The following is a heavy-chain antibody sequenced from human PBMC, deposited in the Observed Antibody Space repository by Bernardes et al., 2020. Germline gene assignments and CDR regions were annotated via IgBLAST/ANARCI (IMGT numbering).Heavy chain of an antibody. CDR1: GFTFSSYG. D-gene: IGHD3-16*02. V-gene: IGHV3-30*18. CDR2: ISYDGSNK. Sequence: GGYLRLSCAASGFTFSSYGMHWVGQAPGKGLEWVAVISYDGSNKYYADSVKGRFTISRDNSKNTLYLQMNSLRAEDTAVYYCAKDNYDYIWGSYRSTRGGMDVWGQGTTVTVSS. J-gene: IGHJ6*02. CDR3: AKDNYDYIWGSYRSTRGGMDV.